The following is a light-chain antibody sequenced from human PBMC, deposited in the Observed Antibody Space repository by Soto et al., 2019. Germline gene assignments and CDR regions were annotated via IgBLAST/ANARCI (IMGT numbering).Light chain of an antibody. J-gene: IGKJ3*01. CDR1: QSVSSY. V-gene: IGKV3-11*01. Sequence: EIVLTQSPATLSLSPGERDTLSCRASQSVSSYLAWYQQKPGQDPRLLIYDASNRATGIPARFSGSGSGTDFTITISSLEPDDFAVYYCQQHSNWLSLGPGTKVDIK. CDR3: QQHSNWLS. CDR2: DAS.